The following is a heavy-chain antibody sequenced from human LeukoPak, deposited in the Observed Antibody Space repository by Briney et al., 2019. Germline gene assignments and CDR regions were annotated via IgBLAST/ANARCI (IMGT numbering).Heavy chain of an antibody. CDR2: INHSGST. CDR3: ARGGRSVRHSYGSYYFDY. V-gene: IGHV4-34*01. D-gene: IGHD5-18*01. CDR1: GGSFSGYY. J-gene: IGHJ4*02. Sequence: SETLSLTCAVYGGSFSGYYWSWIRQPPGKGLEWIGEINHSGSTNYNPSLKSRVTISVDTSKNQFSLKLSSVTAADTAVYYSARGGRSVRHSYGSYYFDYWGQGTLVTVSS.